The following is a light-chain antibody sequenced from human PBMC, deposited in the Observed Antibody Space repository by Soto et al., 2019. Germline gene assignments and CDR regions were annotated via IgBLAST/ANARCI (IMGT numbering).Light chain of an antibody. V-gene: IGKV1-39*01. J-gene: IGKJ4*01. CDR3: QLSYTAPLT. Sequence: DIQMTQSPSSLSASVGDRITISCRASQNINNFLTWYQPRPGEAPKLLIYLGFSLQSGVPSRFSGSGSGTDFTLTISSLQPEDFATYFCQLSYTAPLTFGGGTKVEIK. CDR2: LGF. CDR1: QNINNF.